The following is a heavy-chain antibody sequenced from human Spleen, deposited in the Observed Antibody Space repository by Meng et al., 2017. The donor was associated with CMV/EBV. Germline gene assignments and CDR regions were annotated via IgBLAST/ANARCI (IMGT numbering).Heavy chain of an antibody. CDR2: IYYSGST. J-gene: IGHJ5*02. Sequence: GSLRLSCTVSGGSISSYYWSWIRQPPGKGLEWIGYIYYSGSTNYNPSLKSRVTISVDTSKNQFSLKLSSVTAADTAVYYCARLISTSGIGNWFDPWGQGTLVTVSS. V-gene: IGHV4-59*01. CDR1: GGSISSYY. D-gene: IGHD2-2*01. CDR3: ARLISTSGIGNWFDP.